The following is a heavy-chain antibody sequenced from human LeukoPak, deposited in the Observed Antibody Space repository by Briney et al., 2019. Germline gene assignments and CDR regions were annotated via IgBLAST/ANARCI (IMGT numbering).Heavy chain of an antibody. Sequence: SETLSLTCAVYGGSFSGYYWSWIRQPPGKGLEWIGEINHSGSTNYNPSLKSRVTISVDTSKNQFSLKLSSVTAADTAEYYCARDRHYDSSGLGDWGQGTLVTVSS. CDR1: GGSFSGYY. CDR3: ARDRHYDSSGLGD. CDR2: INHSGST. J-gene: IGHJ4*02. V-gene: IGHV4-34*01. D-gene: IGHD3-22*01.